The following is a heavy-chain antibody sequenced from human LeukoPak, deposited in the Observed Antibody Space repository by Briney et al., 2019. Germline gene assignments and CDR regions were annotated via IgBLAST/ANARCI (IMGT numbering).Heavy chain of an antibody. CDR1: GGSISSYY. V-gene: IGHV4-59*01. CDR2: IYYSGST. CDR3: ARDRWYCSSTSCYNWFDP. D-gene: IGHD2-2*01. J-gene: IGHJ5*02. Sequence: SETLSLTCTVSGGSISSYYCSWIRQPPGKGLEWIGYIYYSGSTNYNPSLKSRVTISVDTSKNQFSLKLSSVTAADTAVYYCARDRWYCSSTSCYNWFDPWGQGTLVTVSS.